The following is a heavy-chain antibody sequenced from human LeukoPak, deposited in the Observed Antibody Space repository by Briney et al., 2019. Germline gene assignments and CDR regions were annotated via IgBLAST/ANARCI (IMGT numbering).Heavy chain of an antibody. Sequence: GRSLSLSCAASGFTFSSYGMHWVRQAPGKGLEWVAVIWYDGSNKYYADSVKGRFTISRDNSKNTLYLQMNSLRAEDTAVYYCAKDKGDSSGYSYDYWGQGTLVTVSS. D-gene: IGHD3-22*01. CDR2: IWYDGSNK. CDR3: AKDKGDSSGYSYDY. J-gene: IGHJ4*02. V-gene: IGHV3-33*06. CDR1: GFTFSSYG.